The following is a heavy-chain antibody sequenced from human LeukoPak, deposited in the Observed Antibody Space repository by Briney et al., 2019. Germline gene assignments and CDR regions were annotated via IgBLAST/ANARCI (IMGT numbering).Heavy chain of an antibody. V-gene: IGHV3-30*19. D-gene: IGHD6-13*01. J-gene: IGHJ6*02. CDR2: ISYDGSNK. CDR1: GFTFSSYG. CDR3: ARDDSRYYYYYGMDV. Sequence: GRSLRLSCAASGFTFSSYGMHWVRQAPGKGLEWVAVISYDGSNKYYADSVKGRFTISRDNSKNTLYLQMNSLRAEDTAVYYCARDDSRYYYYYGMDVWGQGTTVTVSS.